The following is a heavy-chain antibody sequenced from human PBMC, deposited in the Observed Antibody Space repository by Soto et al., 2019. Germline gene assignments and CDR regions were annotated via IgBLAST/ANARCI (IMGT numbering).Heavy chain of an antibody. Sequence: QVQLQESGPGLVKPSETLSLTCTVSGGSISSYYWSWIRQPPGKGLEWIGYIYYSGSTNYNPSVKRRVTISVDTSKNQFSLKLSSVTAADTAVYYCARRYGYSFDYWGQGTLVTVSS. D-gene: IGHD1-1*01. V-gene: IGHV4-59*08. J-gene: IGHJ4*02. CDR3: ARRYGYSFDY. CDR1: GGSISSYY. CDR2: IYYSGST.